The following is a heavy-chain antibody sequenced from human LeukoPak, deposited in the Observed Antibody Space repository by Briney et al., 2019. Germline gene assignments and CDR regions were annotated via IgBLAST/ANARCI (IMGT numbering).Heavy chain of an antibody. J-gene: IGHJ4*02. CDR2: ISSSSSYI. CDR3: ERAVYYGFWSGYYLDY. Sequence: GGSLRLSCAASGFTFSSYSMNWVRQAPGKGLEWVSSISSSSSYIYYADSVKGRFTISRDNAKNSLYLQMNSLRAEDTAVYYCERAVYYGFWSGYYLDYWGQGTLVTVSS. D-gene: IGHD3-3*01. V-gene: IGHV3-21*01. CDR1: GFTFSSYS.